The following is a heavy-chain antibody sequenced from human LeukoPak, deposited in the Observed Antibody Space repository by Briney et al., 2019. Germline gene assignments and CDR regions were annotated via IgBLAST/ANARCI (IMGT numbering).Heavy chain of an antibody. J-gene: IGHJ4*02. V-gene: IGHV3-11*01. CDR1: GFTFSDYY. CDR2: ITNSGNMR. D-gene: IGHD7-27*01. Sequence: GGSLRLSCAASGFTFSDYYMSWVRQAPGKELEWLSYITNSGNMRYYADSVKGRFTISRDNANDSLYLQMNSLRAEDTAVYYCVGKLGDYYFDHWGQGTLVTVSS. CDR3: VGKLGDYYFDH.